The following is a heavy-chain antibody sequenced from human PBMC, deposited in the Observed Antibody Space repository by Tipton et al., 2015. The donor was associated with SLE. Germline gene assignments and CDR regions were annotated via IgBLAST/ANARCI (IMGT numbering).Heavy chain of an antibody. CDR2: IYHSGST. D-gene: IGHD4-17*01. CDR1: GGSISSGGYS. V-gene: IGHV4-30-2*01. Sequence: TLSLTCAVSGGSISSGGYSWSWIRQPPGKGLEWIGYIYHSGSTYYNPSLKSRVTISVDTSKNQFSLKLSSVTAADTAVYYCARGGYGDYSVLPAFDIWGQGTMVTVSS. CDR3: ARGGYGDYSVLPAFDI. J-gene: IGHJ3*02.